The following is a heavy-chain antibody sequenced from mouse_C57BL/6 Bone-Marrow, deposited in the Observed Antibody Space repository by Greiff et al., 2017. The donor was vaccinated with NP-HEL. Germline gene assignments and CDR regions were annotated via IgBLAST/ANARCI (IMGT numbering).Heavy chain of an antibody. V-gene: IGHV7-3*01. CDR1: GFTFTDYY. J-gene: IGHJ3*01. CDR2: IRNKANGYTT. Sequence: EVKLVESGGGLVQPGGSLSLSCAASGFTFTDYYMSWVRQPPGKALEWLGFIRNKANGYTTEYGASVKGRFTISRDNSQSILYLQMNALRAEDSATYYCARSRVGAYWGQGTLVTVSA. CDR3: ARSRVGAY.